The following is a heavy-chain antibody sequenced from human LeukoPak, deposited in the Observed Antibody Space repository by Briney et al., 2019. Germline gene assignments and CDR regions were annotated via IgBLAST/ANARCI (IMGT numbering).Heavy chain of an antibody. CDR3: AIDANYSGSYYRSYYYYMDV. Sequence: RSETLSLTCTVSGGSISSYYWSWIRQPPGKGLEWIGYIYYSGSTNYNPSLKSRVTISGDTSKNQFSLKLSSVTAADTAVYYCAIDANYSGSYYRSYYYYMDVWGKGTTVTVSS. D-gene: IGHD1-26*01. CDR2: IYYSGST. CDR1: GGSISSYY. J-gene: IGHJ6*03. V-gene: IGHV4-59*01.